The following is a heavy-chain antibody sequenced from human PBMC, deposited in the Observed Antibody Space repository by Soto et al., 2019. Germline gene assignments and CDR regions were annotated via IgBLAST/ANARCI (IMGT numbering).Heavy chain of an antibody. Sequence: QITLKESGPTLVKPTQTLTLTCTFSGFSLSTTGVGVGWIRQPPGKALEWLAIIYWDDDKRYSPSLKSRLTITKDTSNNQVVLTMTIMDPVDTATYYCARESRRFFDCWGKGTLVTVSS. CDR1: GFSLSTTGVG. CDR3: ARESRRFFDC. D-gene: IGHD2-2*01. J-gene: IGHJ4*02. V-gene: IGHV2-5*02. CDR2: IYWDDDK.